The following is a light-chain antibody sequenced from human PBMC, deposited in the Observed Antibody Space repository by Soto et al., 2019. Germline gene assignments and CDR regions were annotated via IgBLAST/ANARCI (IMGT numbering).Light chain of an antibody. CDR1: NSDIGAYNY. J-gene: IGLJ3*02. Sequence: QSVLTQPASVSGSPGQSITISCTGTNSDIGAYNYVSWYQQHPGKAPKLMIYGVSNRPSGVSNRFSGSKSGNTASLTISGLQAEDEADYYCNSYTTSSTRVFGGGTKLTVL. CDR3: NSYTTSSTRV. V-gene: IGLV2-14*01. CDR2: GVS.